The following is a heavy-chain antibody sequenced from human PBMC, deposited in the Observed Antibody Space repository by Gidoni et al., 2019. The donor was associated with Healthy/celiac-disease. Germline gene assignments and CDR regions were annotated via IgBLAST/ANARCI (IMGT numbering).Heavy chain of an antibody. J-gene: IGHJ4*02. D-gene: IGHD6-19*01. CDR3: ARDLSSDNDY. CDR1: GYTFTSYY. V-gene: IGHV1-46*01. Sequence: QVQLVQSGAEVKKPGASVKFSCKASGYTFTSYYMHWVRQAPGQGLEWMRIINPSGGSTSYAQKFQGRVTMTRDTSTSTVYMELSSLRSEDTAVYYCARDLSSDNDYWGQGTLVTVSS. CDR2: INPSGGST.